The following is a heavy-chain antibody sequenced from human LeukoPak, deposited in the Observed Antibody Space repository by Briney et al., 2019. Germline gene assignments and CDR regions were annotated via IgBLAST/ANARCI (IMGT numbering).Heavy chain of an antibody. CDR3: ARPGGSGSRSFDY. D-gene: IGHD3-10*01. V-gene: IGHV4-39*01. Sequence: SETLSLTCSVSGDSISSSSYYWAWIRQPPGKGLEWIGSIYSSGTTYYNPSLKSRVTISGDTSKNQFSLKLSSVTAADTAVYHCARPGGSGSRSFDYWGQGTLVTVSS. CDR2: IYSSGTT. CDR1: GDSISSSSYY. J-gene: IGHJ4*02.